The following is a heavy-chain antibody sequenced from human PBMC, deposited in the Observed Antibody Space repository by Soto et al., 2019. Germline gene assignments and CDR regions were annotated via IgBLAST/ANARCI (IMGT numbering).Heavy chain of an antibody. Sequence: SQTLSLTCAISGDSVSSTSTAWSWIRQSPSRGLEWLGRTYYRSKWYSDYAVSVKSRITINPDASKNQFSLQLNSVTPEDTAVYYCARGSYYSGWVWGQGTLVTVSS. J-gene: IGHJ4*02. D-gene: IGHD6-19*01. CDR1: GDSVSSTSTA. CDR2: TYYRSKWYS. V-gene: IGHV6-1*01. CDR3: ARGSYYSGWV.